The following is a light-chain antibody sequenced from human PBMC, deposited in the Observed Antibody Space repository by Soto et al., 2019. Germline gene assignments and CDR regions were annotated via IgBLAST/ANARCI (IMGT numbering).Light chain of an antibody. CDR3: SSYTGTSDFYV. J-gene: IGLJ1*01. CDR2: EVT. V-gene: IGLV2-8*01. Sequence: QSVLNQPPSPSGSPGQSVTISCTGTSSEVGRFNFVSWYQQHPGKAPKLLIYEVTKRPSGVPDRFSGSKSGNAASLTVSGLQAEDEADYFCSSYTGTSDFYVFGTGTKVTVL. CDR1: SSEVGRFNF.